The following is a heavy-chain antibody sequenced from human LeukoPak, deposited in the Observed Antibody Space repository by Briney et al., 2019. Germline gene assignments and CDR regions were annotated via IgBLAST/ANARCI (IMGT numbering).Heavy chain of an antibody. CDR3: ARARGGAAAGTVWFDP. CDR1: GGSISSGGYY. Sequence: PSETLSLTCTVSGGSISSGGYYWSWIRQPPGKGLEWIGYIYYSGSTNYNPSLKSRVTISVDTSKNQFSLKLSSVTAADTAVYYCARARGGAAAGTVWFDPWGQGTLVTVSS. CDR2: IYYSGST. J-gene: IGHJ5*02. D-gene: IGHD6-13*01. V-gene: IGHV4-61*08.